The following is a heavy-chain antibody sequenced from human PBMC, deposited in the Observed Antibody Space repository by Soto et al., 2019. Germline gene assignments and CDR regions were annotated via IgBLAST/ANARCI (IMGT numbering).Heavy chain of an antibody. J-gene: IGHJ4*02. CDR2: INHSGST. V-gene: IGHV4-34*01. CDR1: GESFSGYY. Sequence: SGTLSLTCXVYGESFSGYYWSWVRQPPGKGLEWIGEINHSGSTNYNSSLKSRVTISVDTSKNQFSLKLSSVTAADTAVYYCARDTTGIIDYWGQGTLVTVSS. CDR3: ARDTTGIIDY. D-gene: IGHD1-1*01.